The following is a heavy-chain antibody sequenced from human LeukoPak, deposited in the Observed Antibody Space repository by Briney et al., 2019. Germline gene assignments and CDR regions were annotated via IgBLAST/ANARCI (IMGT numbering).Heavy chain of an antibody. CDR1: GFTFSSYE. J-gene: IGHJ4*02. Sequence: GGSLRLSCAVSGFTFSSYEMNWVRQAPGKGLEWVSYISSSGSSIYYADSVKGRFTISRDNAKNTLYLQMNSLRAEDTAVYYCAKAGGSGSYFDYWGQGTLVTVSS. V-gene: IGHV3-48*03. CDR2: ISSSGSSI. CDR3: AKAGGSGSYFDY. D-gene: IGHD1-26*01.